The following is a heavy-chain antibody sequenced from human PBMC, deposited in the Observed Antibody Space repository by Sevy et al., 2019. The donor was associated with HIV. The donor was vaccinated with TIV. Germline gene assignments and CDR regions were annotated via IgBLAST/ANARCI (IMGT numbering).Heavy chain of an antibody. CDR3: TTRYCSSTSCRRGSYEVYYYYGMDV. CDR2: IKSKTDGGTT. V-gene: IGHV3-15*01. Sequence: GGSLRLSCAASGFTFSNAWMSWVRQAPGKGLEWVGRIKSKTDGGTTDYAAPVKGRFTISRDDSKNTLYLQMNSLKTEDTAVYYCTTRYCSSTSCRRGSYEVYYYYGMDVWGQGTTVTVPS. D-gene: IGHD2-2*01. CDR1: GFTFSNAW. J-gene: IGHJ6*02.